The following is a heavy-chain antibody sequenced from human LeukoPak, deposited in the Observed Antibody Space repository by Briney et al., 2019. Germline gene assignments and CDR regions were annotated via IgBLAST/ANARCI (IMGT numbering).Heavy chain of an antibody. Sequence: ASVKVSCKASGYTFTSYGISWVRQAPGQGLEWMGWISAYNGNTNYAQKLQGRVTMTTNTSTSTAYMELRSLRSDDTAVYYCARAPRYQYYYDSSGSLGYWGQGTLVTVSS. J-gene: IGHJ4*02. CDR3: ARAPRYQYYYDSSGSLGY. D-gene: IGHD3-22*01. V-gene: IGHV1-18*01. CDR1: GYTFTSYG. CDR2: ISAYNGNT.